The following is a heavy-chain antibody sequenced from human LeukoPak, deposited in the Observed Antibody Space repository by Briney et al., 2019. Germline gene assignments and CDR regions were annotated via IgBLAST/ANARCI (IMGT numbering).Heavy chain of an antibody. V-gene: IGHV3-23*01. D-gene: IGHD1-26*01. CDR3: AKDLEGVGATNFDY. Sequence: GGSLRLSCAASGFTFSTYAMSWVRQAPGKGLEWVSGISGSGGSTYYADSVKGRFTISRDNSKNTLYLQMNSLRAEDTAVYYCAKDLEGVGATNFDYWGQGTLVTVSS. CDR1: GFTFSTYA. J-gene: IGHJ4*02. CDR2: ISGSGGST.